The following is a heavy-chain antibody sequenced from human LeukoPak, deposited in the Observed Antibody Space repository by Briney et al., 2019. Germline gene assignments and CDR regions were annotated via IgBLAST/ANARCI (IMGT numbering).Heavy chain of an antibody. CDR2: ISSSSSYI. Sequence: PGGSLRLSCAASGFTFSSYSMNWVRQAPGKGLEWVSSISSSSSYIYYADSVKGRFTISRDNAKNSLYLQMNSLRAEDTAVYYCARTLTTVTQYNWFDPWGQGTLVTVSS. CDR3: ARTLTTVTQYNWFDP. D-gene: IGHD4-17*01. CDR1: GFTFSSYS. J-gene: IGHJ5*02. V-gene: IGHV3-21*01.